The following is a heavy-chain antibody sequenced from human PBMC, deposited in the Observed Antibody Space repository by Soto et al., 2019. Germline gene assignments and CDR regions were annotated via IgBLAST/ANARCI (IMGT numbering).Heavy chain of an antibody. D-gene: IGHD6-6*01. CDR3: ARTSRAENWFDP. Sequence: QVQLQESGPGQVKPSETLSLTCTVSGGSISSFYWSWIRQPPGKGLEWIGYIHYSGTINYNPSLKRRVTISVDTSKNQFSLELSSVTAADTALYYCARTSRAENWFDPWGQGTLVTVSS. J-gene: IGHJ5*02. CDR2: IHYSGTI. CDR1: GGSISSFY. V-gene: IGHV4-59*01.